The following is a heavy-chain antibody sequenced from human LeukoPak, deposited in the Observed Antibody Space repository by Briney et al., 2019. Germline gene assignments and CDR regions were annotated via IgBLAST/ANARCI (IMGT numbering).Heavy chain of an antibody. CDR3: ARDHIVVVTASHQNYYYYGMDV. V-gene: IGHV4-34*01. CDR1: GGSFSGYY. CDR2: INHSGST. D-gene: IGHD2-21*02. J-gene: IGHJ6*02. Sequence: SETLSLTCAVYGGSFSGYYWSWIRQPPGKGLEWIGEINHSGSTNYNPSLKSRVTISVDTSKNQFSLKLSSVTAADTAVYYCARDHIVVVTASHQNYYYYGMDVWGQGTTVTVSS.